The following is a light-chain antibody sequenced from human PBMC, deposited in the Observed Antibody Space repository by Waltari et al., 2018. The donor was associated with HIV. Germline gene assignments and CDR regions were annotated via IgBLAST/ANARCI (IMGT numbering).Light chain of an antibody. CDR1: SSNIGSNS. CDR2: STN. J-gene: IGLJ2*01. V-gene: IGLV1-44*01. CDR3: ATWDDTLNGVI. Sequence: QSVLTQPPSASGTPGQRVTISCSGGSSNIGSNSVHWYQQLPGTAPRLLLYSTNQLPSRVPDRFSGSKSGTSASLAISGLQSDDEADYYCATWDDTLNGVIFGGGTKLTVL.